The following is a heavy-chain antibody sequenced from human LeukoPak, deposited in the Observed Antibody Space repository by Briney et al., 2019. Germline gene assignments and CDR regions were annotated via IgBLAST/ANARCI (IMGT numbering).Heavy chain of an antibody. J-gene: IGHJ6*03. V-gene: IGHV3-30*18. CDR3: AKDQVYSNTNYYYYYMDV. D-gene: IGHD4-11*01. CDR1: GFTFSSYG. CDR2: ISYDGSNK. Sequence: GGSLRLSCAASGFTFSSYGMHWVRQAPGKGLEWVVVISYDGSNKYYADSVKGRFTISRDNSKNTLYLQMNSLRAEDTAVYYCAKDQVYSNTNYYYYYMDVWGKGTTVTVSS.